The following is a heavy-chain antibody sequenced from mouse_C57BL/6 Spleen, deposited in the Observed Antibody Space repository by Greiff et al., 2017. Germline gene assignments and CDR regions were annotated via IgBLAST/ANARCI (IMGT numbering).Heavy chain of an antibody. CDR1: GFTFTSYA. Sequence: EVQLVESGAGLVKPGGSLTLSCAASGFTFTSYAMSWVRQTPEKSLEWVAYISSGGDYIYYADTVKGRFTLSRDNARNTLYLQMSSLKSEDTAMYYWTRGTGFAYWGQGTLVTVSA. CDR3: TRGTGFAY. D-gene: IGHD4-1*01. CDR2: ISSGGDYI. J-gene: IGHJ3*01. V-gene: IGHV5-9-1*02.